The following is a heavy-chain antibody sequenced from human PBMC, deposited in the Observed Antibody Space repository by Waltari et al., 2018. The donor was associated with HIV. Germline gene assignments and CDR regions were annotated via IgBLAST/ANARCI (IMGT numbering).Heavy chain of an antibody. CDR3: AGGRVVPPLYFDY. CDR2: IYYSGST. D-gene: IGHD1-26*01. J-gene: IGHJ4*02. CDR1: GGSISSSSYY. V-gene: IGHV4-39*01. Sequence: QLQLQESGPGLVKPSETLSLTCTVSGGSISSSSYYWGWIRQPPGKGLEWIGSIYYSGSTYYNPSLKSRVTISVDTSKNQFSLKLSSVTAADTAVYYCAGGRVVPPLYFDYWGQGTLVTVSS.